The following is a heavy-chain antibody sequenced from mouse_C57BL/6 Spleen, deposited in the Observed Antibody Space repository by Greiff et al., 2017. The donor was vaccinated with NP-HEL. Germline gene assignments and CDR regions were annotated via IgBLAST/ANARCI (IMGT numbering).Heavy chain of an antibody. J-gene: IGHJ2*01. CDR3: ARDQRTGTWGY. V-gene: IGHV5-4*01. CDR1: GFTFSSYA. D-gene: IGHD4-1*01. Sequence: EVMLVESGGGLVKPGGSLKLSCAASGFTFSSYAMSWVRQTPEKRLEWVATISDGGSYTYYPDKVKGRFTISRDNAKNNLYLQMSHLKSEDTAMYYCARDQRTGTWGYWGQGTTLTVSS. CDR2: ISDGGSYT.